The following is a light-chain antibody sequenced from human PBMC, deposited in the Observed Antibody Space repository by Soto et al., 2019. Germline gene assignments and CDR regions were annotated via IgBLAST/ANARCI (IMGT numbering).Light chain of an antibody. CDR1: QDISSF. Sequence: IQLTQSPSSLSASVGARVTITCRASQDISSFLAWYQHKPGQAPKLLIYAATSLQSVVPSRFSGSGSGTEFTLTLRSLKPDDFATYSSQHRALYPSTFGGGTKVE. V-gene: IGKV1-9*01. CDR3: QHRALYPST. CDR2: AAT. J-gene: IGKJ4*01.